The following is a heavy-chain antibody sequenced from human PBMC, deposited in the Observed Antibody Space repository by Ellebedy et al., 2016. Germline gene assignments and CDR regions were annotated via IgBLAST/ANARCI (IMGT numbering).Heavy chain of an antibody. CDR3: ARDKYGDYGYDY. J-gene: IGHJ4*02. V-gene: IGHV3-21*01. Sequence: GESLKISXASSGFTFSTYAMEWVRQAPGKGLEWVSSISSSSSYIYYADSVKGRFTISRDNAKNSLYLQMNSLRAEDTAVYYCARDKYGDYGYDYWGQGTLVTVSS. CDR1: GFTFSTYA. CDR2: ISSSSSYI. D-gene: IGHD4-17*01.